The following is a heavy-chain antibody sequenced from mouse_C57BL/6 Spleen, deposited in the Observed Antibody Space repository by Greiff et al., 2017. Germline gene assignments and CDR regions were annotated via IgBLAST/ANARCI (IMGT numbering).Heavy chain of an antibody. D-gene: IGHD2-10*02. J-gene: IGHJ3*01. Sequence: VKRVESGPGLVQPSQSLSITCPVSGFSLTSYGVHWVRPSPGKGLAWLGGLWSGGSTDYNAAFISRLSISKDNSKSPVLFKMNMRQADDTAIYYWAREGSIPFAYWGQGTLVTVSA. V-gene: IGHV2-2*01. CDR3: AREGSIPFAY. CDR2: LWSGGST. CDR1: GFSLTSYG.